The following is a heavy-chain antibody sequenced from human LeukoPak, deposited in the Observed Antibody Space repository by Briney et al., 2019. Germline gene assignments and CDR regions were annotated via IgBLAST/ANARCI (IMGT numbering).Heavy chain of an antibody. CDR3: AREGLVYYFDY. CDR1: GFTFSSYA. J-gene: IGHJ4*02. Sequence: GGSLRLSCAASGFTFSSYAMHWVRQAPGKGLEWVAVISYDGSNKYYADSVKGRFTISRDNSKNTLYLQMNSLRAKDTAVYYCAREGLVYYFDYWGQGTLVTVSS. V-gene: IGHV3-30-3*01. D-gene: IGHD3-9*01. CDR2: ISYDGSNK.